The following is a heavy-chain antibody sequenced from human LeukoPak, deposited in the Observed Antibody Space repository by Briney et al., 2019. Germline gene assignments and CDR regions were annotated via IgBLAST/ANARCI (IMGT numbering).Heavy chain of an antibody. V-gene: IGHV3-7*01. CDR3: ARWFGYSYGYLDY. Sequence: PGGSLRLSCAASGFTFSSYWMSWVRQAPGKGLEWVANIKQDGSEKYYVDSVKGRFTISRDNAKNSLYLQMNSLRAEDTAVYYCARWFGYSYGYLDYWGQGTLVTVSS. D-gene: IGHD5-18*01. J-gene: IGHJ4*02. CDR2: IKQDGSEK. CDR1: GFTFSSYW.